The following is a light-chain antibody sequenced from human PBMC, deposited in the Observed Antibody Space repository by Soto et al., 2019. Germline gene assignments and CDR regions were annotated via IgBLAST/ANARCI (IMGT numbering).Light chain of an antibody. CDR3: QQSHVTPRT. J-gene: IGKJ1*01. V-gene: IGKV1-39*01. CDR1: QSISSY. CDR2: AAS. Sequence: DIQMTQSPSSLSASVGDRVTITCRASQSISSYLNWYQQKPGKAPKLLIYAASSLQSGVPSRFSGSGSGANFTLPIDRLQPEDSATYICQQSHVTPRTFGLGTKVDIK.